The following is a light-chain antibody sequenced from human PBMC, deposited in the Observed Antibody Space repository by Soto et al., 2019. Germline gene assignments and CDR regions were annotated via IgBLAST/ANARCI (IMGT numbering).Light chain of an antibody. CDR2: DAS. CDR3: QQSYITPPT. J-gene: IGKJ1*01. V-gene: IGKV1-33*01. CDR1: QDISNY. Sequence: DIQMTQSPSSLSASVGDRVTITCQASQDISNYLNWYQQKPGKAPKLLIYDASNLETGVPSRFSGSGSGTDFTFTISSLQPEDIATYFCQQSYITPPTFGQGTKVEI.